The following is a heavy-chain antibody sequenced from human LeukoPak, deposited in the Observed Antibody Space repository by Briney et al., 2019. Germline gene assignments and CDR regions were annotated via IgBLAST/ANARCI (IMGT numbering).Heavy chain of an antibody. D-gene: IGHD3-10*01. J-gene: IGHJ4*02. CDR2: ISYDGSNK. Sequence: GGSLRLSCAASGFTFNTYWMSWVRQAPGKGLEWVAVISYDGSNKYYADSVKGRFTISRDNSKNTLYLQMNSLRAEDTAVYYCAREIGVRGVIINPPFDYWGQGTLVTVSS. V-gene: IGHV3-30*03. CDR3: AREIGVRGVIINPPFDY. CDR1: GFTFNTYW.